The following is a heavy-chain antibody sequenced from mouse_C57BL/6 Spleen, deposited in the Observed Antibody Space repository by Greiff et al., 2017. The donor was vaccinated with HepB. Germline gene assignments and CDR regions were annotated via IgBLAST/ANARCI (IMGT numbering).Heavy chain of an antibody. Sequence: EVQLVESGGGLVKPGGSLKLSCAASGFTFSDYGMHWVRQAPEKGLEWVAYISSGSSTIYYADTVKGRFTISRDNAKNTLFLQMTSLRSEDTAMYYCARQGIYYGNLFAYWGQGTLVTVSA. CDR3: ARQGIYYGNLFAY. J-gene: IGHJ3*01. V-gene: IGHV5-17*01. CDR2: ISSGSSTI. D-gene: IGHD2-1*01. CDR1: GFTFSDYG.